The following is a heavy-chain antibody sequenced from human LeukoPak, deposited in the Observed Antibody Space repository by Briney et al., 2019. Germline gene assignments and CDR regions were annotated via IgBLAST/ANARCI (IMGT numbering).Heavy chain of an antibody. CDR1: GYTFPCHY. V-gene: IGHV1-2*02. Sequence: ASVKVSCKASGYTFPCHYMHWVRQAPGQGLEWMGWINYNSGGTNYAQKFQGRVTMHRHTPIRTPYVDLNRLRSDHTAVYYFARAVGGGRRLYYIDDWRQGTLVTASS. CDR3: ARAVGGGRRLYYIDD. CDR2: INYNSGGT. D-gene: IGHD1-26*01. J-gene: IGHJ4*02.